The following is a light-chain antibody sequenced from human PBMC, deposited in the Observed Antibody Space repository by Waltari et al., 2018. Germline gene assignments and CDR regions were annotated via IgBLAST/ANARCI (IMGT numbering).Light chain of an antibody. J-gene: IGLJ1*01. CDR2: YDS. CDR1: NIESKS. CDR3: QVWDANTDPGV. Sequence: SYVLTQPPSVSVAPGKTASITCGGNNIESKSWHWYQQKPGQAPILVISYDSDRPSGSPERFSGSNSGNTATLTISRVEAGDEADYYCQVWDANTDPGVFGTGTEVTVL. V-gene: IGLV3-21*04.